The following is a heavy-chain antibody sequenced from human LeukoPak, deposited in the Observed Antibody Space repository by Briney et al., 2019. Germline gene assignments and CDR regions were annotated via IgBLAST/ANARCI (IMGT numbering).Heavy chain of an antibody. D-gene: IGHD4-17*01. Sequence: GGSLRLSCVASDFGSHHMHWVRQAPGKGLVWVSRVSTDGIGTAYADSVKGRFTISRDNAKNTVYLQMNSLRAEDTAVYYCARSPYGDYARYDFDYWGQGTLVTVSS. CDR3: ARSPYGDYARYDFDY. CDR2: VSTDGIGT. V-gene: IGHV3-74*01. J-gene: IGHJ4*02. CDR1: DFGSHH.